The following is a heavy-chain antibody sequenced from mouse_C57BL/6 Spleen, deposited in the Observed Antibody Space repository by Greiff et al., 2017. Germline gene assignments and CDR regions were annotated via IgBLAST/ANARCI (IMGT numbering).Heavy chain of an antibody. V-gene: IGHV1-69*01. Sequence: VKLQQPGAELVMPGASVTLSCKASGYTFTSYWMHWVKQRPGQGLEWIGEIDPSDSYTNYNQKFKGKSTLTVDKSSSTAYMQLSSLTSEDSAVYYCARSYDYDGFAYWGQGPLVTVSA. CDR3: ARSYDYDGFAY. CDR1: GYTFTSYW. CDR2: IDPSDSYT. J-gene: IGHJ3*01. D-gene: IGHD2-4*01.